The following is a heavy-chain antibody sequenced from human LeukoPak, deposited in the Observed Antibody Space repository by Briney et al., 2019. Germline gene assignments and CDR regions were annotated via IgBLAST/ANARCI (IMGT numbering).Heavy chain of an antibody. Sequence: GGSLRLSRAASGFTFSSYGMHWVRQAPGKGLEWVALIPYDGSNKYYADSVKGRFTVSRDNSKNTLYLQMNSLRAEATAVYYCVRGAYSSSWLNFDYWGQGTLVTVSS. CDR2: IPYDGSNK. CDR3: VRGAYSSSWLNFDY. V-gene: IGHV3-30*19. CDR1: GFTFSSYG. J-gene: IGHJ4*02. D-gene: IGHD6-13*01.